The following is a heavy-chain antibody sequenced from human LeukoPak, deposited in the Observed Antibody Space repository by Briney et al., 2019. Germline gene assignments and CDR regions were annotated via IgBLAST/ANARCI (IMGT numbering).Heavy chain of an antibody. CDR2: VYSTGST. CDR3: ARARKQDDNFYRGYYYMDV. J-gene: IGHJ6*03. Sequence: PSETLSLTCTVTGNSVNSANYYWAWIRQPAGKALEWIGRVYSTGSTTSSPSLKSRLTISADTSRNQVSLQLRSVTAADTAVYFCARARKQDDNFYRGYYYMDVWGKGNTVTVSS. CDR1: GNSVNSANYY. V-gene: IGHV4-61*02. D-gene: IGHD3-16*01.